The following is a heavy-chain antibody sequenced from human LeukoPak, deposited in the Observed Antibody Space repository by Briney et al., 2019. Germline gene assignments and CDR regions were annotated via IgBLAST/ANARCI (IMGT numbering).Heavy chain of an antibody. CDR2: ISGSGDRT. CDR3: AKTGSTVTALNWFDP. J-gene: IGHJ5*02. Sequence: PGGSLRLSCAASGFSFSTYAMSWVRQAPGKGLEWVSGISGSGDRTYYPVSLKGRFSISRDNFKSTLFLHMNFLRAEDTAIYYCAKTGSTVTALNWFDPWGQGTLVTVSS. V-gene: IGHV3-23*01. CDR1: GFSFSTYA. D-gene: IGHD4-17*01.